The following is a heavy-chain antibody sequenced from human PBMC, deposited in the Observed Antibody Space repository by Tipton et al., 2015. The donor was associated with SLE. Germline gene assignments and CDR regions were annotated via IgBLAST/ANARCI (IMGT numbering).Heavy chain of an antibody. D-gene: IGHD3-16*02. V-gene: IGHV4-59*11. Sequence: TLSLTCTASGYSLTSHYWSWIRQPPGKGLDYIGYIYSSGSTNYNPSLKGRVTISIDTSKNQFSLNLASVIAADTAVYYCGRVSLRTSGHFDLWGRGTLVTVSA. J-gene: IGHJ2*01. CDR3: GRVSLRTSGHFDL. CDR2: IYSSGST. CDR1: GYSLTSHY.